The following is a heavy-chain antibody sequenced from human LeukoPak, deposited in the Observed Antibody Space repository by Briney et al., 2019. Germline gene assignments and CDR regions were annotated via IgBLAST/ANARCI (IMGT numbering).Heavy chain of an antibody. CDR2: ILYDGSNK. CDR1: GFTFSNYA. CDR3: AKGNGPDTNWFDP. Sequence: GGSLRLSCAASGFTFSNYAMHWVRQAPGKGLEWVAFILYDGSNKYYADSVKGRFTISRDNSKNTLYLQMNSLRAEDTAVYYCAKGNGPDTNWFDPWGQGTLVTVSS. J-gene: IGHJ5*02. V-gene: IGHV3-30*02. D-gene: IGHD5-18*01.